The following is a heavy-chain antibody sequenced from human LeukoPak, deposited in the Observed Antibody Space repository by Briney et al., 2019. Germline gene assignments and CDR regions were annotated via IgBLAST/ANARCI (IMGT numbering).Heavy chain of an antibody. CDR1: GFTFSDYY. Sequence: GGSLRLSCAASGFTFSDYYMSWIRQAPDKGLEWVSYISSRGKTDHYADSVKGRFTTSRDNAEMSLYLKMDSLTADETAIYFCARGRDGYKYWGPGARVTVSS. D-gene: IGHD5-24*01. CDR3: ARGRDGYKY. J-gene: IGHJ4*02. CDR2: ISSRGKTD. V-gene: IGHV3-11*01.